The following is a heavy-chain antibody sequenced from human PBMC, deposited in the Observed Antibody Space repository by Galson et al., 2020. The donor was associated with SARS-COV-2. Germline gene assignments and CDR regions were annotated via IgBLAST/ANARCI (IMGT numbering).Heavy chain of an antibody. Sequence: GGSLRLSCAASGFTFSSYGMHWVRQAPGKGLEWVAVIWYDGSNQYYADSVKGRFTISRDNSKNTLYLQMNSLRAEDTAVYYCAKESSITIFGVVPDVWGKGTTVTVSS. CDR1: GFTFSSYG. CDR3: AKESSITIFGVVPDV. J-gene: IGHJ6*04. D-gene: IGHD3-3*01. CDR2: IWYDGSNQ. V-gene: IGHV3-33*06.